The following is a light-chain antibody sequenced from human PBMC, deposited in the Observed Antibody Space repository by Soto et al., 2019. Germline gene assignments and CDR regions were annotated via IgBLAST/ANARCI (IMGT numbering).Light chain of an antibody. J-gene: IGLJ1*01. V-gene: IGLV2-8*01. CDR2: EVS. CDR3: SSHGGANNFYV. Sequence: QSALTQPPSASGSPGQSVTISCTGTSSDIGAYDYVSWYQQHPGKVPKLMIYEVSKRPSGVPDRFPASKSGNTASLTVSGLQAEDEADYYCSSHGGANNFYVFGTGTKLTVL. CDR1: SSDIGAYDY.